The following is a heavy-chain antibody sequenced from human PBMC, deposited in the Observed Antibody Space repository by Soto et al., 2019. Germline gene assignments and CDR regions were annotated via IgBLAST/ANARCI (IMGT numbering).Heavy chain of an antibody. CDR2: ISGSGGST. CDR3: AKAIEMERRFGFNWFDT. V-gene: IGHV3-23*01. Sequence: GWSLRLSCAASGFTFSSYAMSWVRQAPGKGLEWVSAISGSGGSTYYADSVKGRFTISRDNSKNTLYLQMNSLRAEDTEVYDCAKAIEMERRFGFNWFDTWGQGTLVTVSP. D-gene: IGHD3-16*01. CDR1: GFTFSSYA. J-gene: IGHJ5*02.